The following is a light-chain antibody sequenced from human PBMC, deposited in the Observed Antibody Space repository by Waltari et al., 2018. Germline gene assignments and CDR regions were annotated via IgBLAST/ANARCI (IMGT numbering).Light chain of an antibody. CDR2: KAS. V-gene: IGKV1-5*03. CDR3: QQYNAYSRP. CDR1: QRINNW. Sequence: DIQMTQSPSTLSASVGDRVTITCRASQRINNWLAWYQQKPGKAPNLLIYKASTLKIGVPSRFSGSGSGTEFTLTISSLQPDDFATYYCQQYNAYSRPFGQGTNLDI. J-gene: IGKJ2*01.